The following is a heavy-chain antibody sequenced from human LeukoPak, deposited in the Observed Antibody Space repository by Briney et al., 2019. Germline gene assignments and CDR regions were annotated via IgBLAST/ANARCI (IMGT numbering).Heavy chain of an antibody. V-gene: IGHV3-33*01. Sequence: GRSLRLSCAASGFTFSSYGMHWVRQAPGKGLEWVAVIWYDGSNKYYADSVKGRFTISRDNSKNTLYLQMNSLRAEDTAVYYCARGHLLGYCSSTSCYGFDYWGQGNLVTVSS. CDR2: IWYDGSNK. CDR1: GFTFSSYG. J-gene: IGHJ4*02. CDR3: ARGHLLGYCSSTSCYGFDY. D-gene: IGHD2-2*01.